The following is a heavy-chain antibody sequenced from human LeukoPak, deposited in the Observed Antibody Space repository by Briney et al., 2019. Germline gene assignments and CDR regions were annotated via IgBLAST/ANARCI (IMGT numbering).Heavy chain of an antibody. CDR1: GFTFSSYG. V-gene: IGHV3-30*02. CDR3: AREWVGSGWYGGFDY. Sequence: GGSLRLSCAASGFTFSSYGTHWVRQAPGKGLEWVAFIRYDGSNKYYADSVKGRFTISRDNSKNTLYLQMNSLRAEDTAVYYCAREWVGSGWYGGFDYWGQGTLVTVSS. D-gene: IGHD6-19*01. CDR2: IRYDGSNK. J-gene: IGHJ4*02.